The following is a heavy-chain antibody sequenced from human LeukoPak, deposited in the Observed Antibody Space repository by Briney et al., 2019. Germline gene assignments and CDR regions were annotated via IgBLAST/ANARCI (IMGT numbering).Heavy chain of an antibody. Sequence: ASVKVSCKASGYTFTSYGISWVRQAPGQGLEWMGWISAYNGNTNYAQKLQGRVTMSTDTSTSTAYMELRSLRSDDTAVYYCTRDVFDSSGYYGESWGQGTLVTVSS. CDR3: TRDVFDSSGYYGES. V-gene: IGHV1-18*01. CDR1: GYTFTSYG. D-gene: IGHD3-22*01. J-gene: IGHJ4*02. CDR2: ISAYNGNT.